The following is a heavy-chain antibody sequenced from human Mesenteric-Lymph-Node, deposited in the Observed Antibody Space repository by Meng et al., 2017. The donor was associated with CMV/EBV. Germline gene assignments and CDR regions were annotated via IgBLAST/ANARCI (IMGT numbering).Heavy chain of an antibody. V-gene: IGHV3-9*01. Sequence: SLKISCTASGFTLADYTMHWVRQAPGKGPEWVSCISYNNVNIGYADSVKGRFTISRDNAKNSLFLQMNSLRPEDTALYYCSRVLGYTVFDLWGQGTLVTVSS. J-gene: IGHJ4*02. CDR3: SRVLGYTVFDL. D-gene: IGHD5-18*01. CDR1: GFTLADYT. CDR2: ISYNNVNI.